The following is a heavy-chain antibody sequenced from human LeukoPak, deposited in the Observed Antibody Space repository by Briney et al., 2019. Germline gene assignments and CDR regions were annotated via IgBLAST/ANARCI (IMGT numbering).Heavy chain of an antibody. CDR1: GFTFSSYS. V-gene: IGHV3-23*01. J-gene: IGHJ4*02. Sequence: GGSLRLSCAASGFTFSSYSMNWVRQAPGKGLEWVSAISGSGGSTYYADSVKGRFSISRDNSKNTLYLQMNSLRAEDTAVYYCAKSVNRIAAAGRRAGNYWGQGTLVTVSS. CDR3: AKSVNRIAAAGRRAGNY. CDR2: ISGSGGST. D-gene: IGHD6-13*01.